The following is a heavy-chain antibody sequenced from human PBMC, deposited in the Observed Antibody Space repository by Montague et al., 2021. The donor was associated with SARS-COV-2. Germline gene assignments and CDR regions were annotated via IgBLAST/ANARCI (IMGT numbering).Heavy chain of an antibody. V-gene: IGHV2-5*02. D-gene: IGHD4-17*01. CDR1: GFSLNTSGEG. Sequence: PALVKPTQTLTLTCTFSGFSLNTSGEGVGWIRQPPGKALEWLALIYWDDDKRYSPSLKSRSTISKDTTKNEVVLTVANMDPVDTATYYCAHYGDYGSWFDPWGQGTLVTVSS. CDR3: AHYGDYGSWFDP. CDR2: IYWDDDK. J-gene: IGHJ5*02.